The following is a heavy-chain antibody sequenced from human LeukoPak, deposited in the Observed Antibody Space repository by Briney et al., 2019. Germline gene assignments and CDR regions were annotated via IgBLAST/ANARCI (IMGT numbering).Heavy chain of an antibody. J-gene: IGHJ6*02. CDR2: INSDGSWT. D-gene: IGHD5-18*01. CDR1: GNYW. CDR3: ARRRSMTPGYLSYAMDV. V-gene: IGHV3-74*01. Sequence: GGSLRLSCAASGNYWMHWVRQVPGKGLVWVSHINSDGSWTSYADSVKGRFTISKDNAKNTVYLQMNSLRAEDTAVYYCARRRSMTPGYLSYAMDVWGQGTTVTVFS.